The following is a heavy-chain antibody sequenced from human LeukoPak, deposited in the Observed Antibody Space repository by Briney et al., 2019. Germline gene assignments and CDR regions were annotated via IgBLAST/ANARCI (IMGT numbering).Heavy chain of an antibody. V-gene: IGHV4-59*01. D-gene: IGHD3-22*01. CDR2: IYSDGTT. CDR1: GASTTSYY. J-gene: IGHJ4*02. CDR3: ARDTRSYDTSGYYYFDY. Sequence: PSETLSLTCTVSGASTTSYYWNWIRQAPGKGLEWIGYIYSDGTTSYSPSLRSRVTISIDTSRNQFSLKLSSVTAADAAVYYCARDTRSYDTSGYYYFDYWGQGALVTVSS.